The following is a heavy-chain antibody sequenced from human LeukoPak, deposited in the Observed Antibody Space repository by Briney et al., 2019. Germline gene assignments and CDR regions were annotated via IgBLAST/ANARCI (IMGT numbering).Heavy chain of an antibody. CDR2: ISYDGSNK. V-gene: IGHV3-30-3*01. CDR1: GFRFSSNA. Sequence: PGGSLRLSCAASGFRFSSNAMHWVRQAPGKGLEWVAIISYDGSNKYNADSVKGRFTISRDNSKNTLYLQMNSLRAEDTAVYYCARDQEGGYNIRAIDYWGQGTLVTVSS. CDR3: ARDQEGGYNIRAIDY. D-gene: IGHD5-24*01. J-gene: IGHJ4*02.